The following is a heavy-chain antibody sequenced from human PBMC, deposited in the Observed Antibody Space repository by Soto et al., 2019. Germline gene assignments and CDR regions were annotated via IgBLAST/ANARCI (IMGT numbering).Heavy chain of an antibody. CDR2: IGTAGDT. J-gene: IGHJ4*02. Sequence: EVQLVESGGGLVQPGGSLRLSCAASGFTFSNYDMHWVRQVTGKGLEWVSTIGTAGDTYYPGSVKGRFTISRENAKNSLYLQMNSLRAEDTAVYDCARGRLISLYYFDYWGQGTLVTVSS. D-gene: IGHD2-15*01. V-gene: IGHV3-13*01. CDR1: GFTFSNYD. CDR3: ARGRLISLYYFDY.